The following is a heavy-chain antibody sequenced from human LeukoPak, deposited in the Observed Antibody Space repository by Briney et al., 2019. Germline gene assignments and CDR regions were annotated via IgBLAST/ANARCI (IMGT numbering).Heavy chain of an antibody. CDR1: GGSISSYY. Sequence: SETLSLTCTVSGGSISSYYWSWIRQPPGKGLEWIGYIYYSGSTNYNPSLKSRVTISVDTSKNQFSLKLSSVTAADTAVYYCARLETGYYQYYFDYWGQGTLVTVSS. CDR2: IYYSGST. J-gene: IGHJ4*02. V-gene: IGHV4-59*08. D-gene: IGHD3-9*01. CDR3: ARLETGYYQYYFDY.